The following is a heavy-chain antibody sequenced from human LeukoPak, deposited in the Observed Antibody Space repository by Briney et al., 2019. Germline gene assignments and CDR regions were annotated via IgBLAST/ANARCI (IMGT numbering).Heavy chain of an antibody. CDR2: IYTSGST. Sequence: KPSETLSLTCTVSGGSISSYYWGWIRQPPGKGLEWIGRIYTSGSTNYNPSLKSRVTMSVDTSKNQFSQKLSSVTAADTAVYYCARVGYDIVYYYYYMDVWGKGTTVTVSS. J-gene: IGHJ6*03. CDR1: GGSISSYY. V-gene: IGHV4-4*07. CDR3: ARVGYDIVYYYYYMDV. D-gene: IGHD3-9*01.